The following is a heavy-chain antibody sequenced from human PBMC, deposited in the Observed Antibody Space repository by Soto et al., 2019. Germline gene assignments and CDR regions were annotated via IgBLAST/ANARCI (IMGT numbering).Heavy chain of an antibody. CDR3: AREEYEYYYDSSGLGAFDX. J-gene: IGHJ3*02. Sequence: GVSVKVSCKASGGTFSSYAISWVRQAPGQGLEWMGVIIPIFGTANYAHKFQGRVTITAEESTSTAYMELSSLRSEDTAVYYCAREEYEYYYDSSGLGAFDXWGQGTMVTVS. D-gene: IGHD3-22*01. V-gene: IGHV1-69*13. CDR2: IIPIFGTA. CDR1: GGTFSSYA.